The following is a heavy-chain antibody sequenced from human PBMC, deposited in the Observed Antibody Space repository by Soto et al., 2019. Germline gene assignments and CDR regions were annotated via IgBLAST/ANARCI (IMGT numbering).Heavy chain of an antibody. D-gene: IGHD3-22*01. CDR3: ARAPDGSGSYYYFDG. J-gene: IGHJ4*02. CDR1: GFTFSSYW. Sequence: QSVGSLRLSCAASGFTFSSYWMSWVRQAPGKGLQWVANINRDGNEKYYVDSLKGRFTISRDNAENSLYLQMNTLRAEDTAVYYCARAPDGSGSYYYFDGWGQGTLVTVSS. CDR2: INRDGNEK. V-gene: IGHV3-7*03.